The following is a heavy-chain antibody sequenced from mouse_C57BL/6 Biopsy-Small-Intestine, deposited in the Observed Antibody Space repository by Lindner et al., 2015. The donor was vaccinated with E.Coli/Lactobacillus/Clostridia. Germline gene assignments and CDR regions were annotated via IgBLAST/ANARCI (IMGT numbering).Heavy chain of an antibody. J-gene: IGHJ2*01. D-gene: IGHD1-1*02. CDR1: GGTFSSYA. V-gene: IGHV1-81*01. Sequence: SVKVSCKASGGTFSSYAISWVRQAPGQGLEWMGRIIPMFGTTNYAQKFQGRVTITADESTSTAYMELSSLRSEDTAVYYCARVGLFGWELLNYFDYWGQGTLVTVSS. CDR3: ARVGLFGWELLNYFDY. CDR2: IIPMFGTT.